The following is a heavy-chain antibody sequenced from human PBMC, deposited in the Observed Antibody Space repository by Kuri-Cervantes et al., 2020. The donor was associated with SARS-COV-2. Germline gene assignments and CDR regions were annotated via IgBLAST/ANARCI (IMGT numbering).Heavy chain of an antibody. V-gene: IGHV1-2*02. Sequence: ASVKVSCKASGYTFTGYYMHWVRQAPGQGLEWMGWINPNSGGTNYARKFQGRVTMTRDTSISTAYMELSRLRSDDTAVYYCARGGTGIFTWFDPWGQGTLVTVSS. CDR3: ARGGTGIFTWFDP. J-gene: IGHJ5*02. CDR1: GYTFTGYY. CDR2: INPNSGGT.